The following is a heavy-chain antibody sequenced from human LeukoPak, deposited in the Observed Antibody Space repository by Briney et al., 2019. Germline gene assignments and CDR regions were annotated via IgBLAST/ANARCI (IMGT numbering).Heavy chain of an antibody. Sequence: SETLSLTCTVSGGSISSGGYYWSWIRQPPGKGLEWIGYIYHSGSTYYNPSLKSRVTISVDRSKNQFSLKLSSVTAADTAVYYCARDVVVPADSGWFDPWGQGTLVTVSS. CDR1: GGSISSGGYY. V-gene: IGHV4-30-2*01. J-gene: IGHJ5*02. D-gene: IGHD2-2*01. CDR3: ARDVVVPADSGWFDP. CDR2: IYHSGST.